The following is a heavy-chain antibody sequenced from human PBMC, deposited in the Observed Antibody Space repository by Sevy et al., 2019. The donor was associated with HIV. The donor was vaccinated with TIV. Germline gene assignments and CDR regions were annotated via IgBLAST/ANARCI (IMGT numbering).Heavy chain of an antibody. CDR1: GFTVSSNY. V-gene: IGHV3-53*01. J-gene: IGHJ6*02. Sequence: GGSLRLSCAASGFTVSSNYMSWVRQAPGKGLECVSVIYSGGSTYYADSVQGRFTISIDNSKNTLYLQMNSLRAEDTAVYYCPRPGILEWYGMDVWGQGTTVTVSS. D-gene: IGHD3-3*01. CDR2: IYSGGST. CDR3: PRPGILEWYGMDV.